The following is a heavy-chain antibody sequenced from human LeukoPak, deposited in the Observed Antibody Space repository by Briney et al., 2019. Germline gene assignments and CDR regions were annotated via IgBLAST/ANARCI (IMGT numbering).Heavy chain of an antibody. Sequence: GGSLRLSCEGSGFTFSNYWMGWVRQAPGKGLQWVANIKTDGSEKYYVDSVKGRFTISRDNAKNSLYLQMNSLRAEDTAVYYCARDEADDYVWGSYRPLYFQHWGQGTLVTVSS. D-gene: IGHD3-16*02. V-gene: IGHV3-7*03. CDR3: ARDEADDYVWGSYRPLYFQH. CDR1: GFTFSNYW. J-gene: IGHJ1*01. CDR2: IKTDGSEK.